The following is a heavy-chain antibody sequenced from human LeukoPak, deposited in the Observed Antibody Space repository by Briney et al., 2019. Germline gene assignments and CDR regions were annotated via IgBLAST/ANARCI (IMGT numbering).Heavy chain of an antibody. J-gene: IGHJ2*01. CDR3: ARVLRLGELSSRDWYFDL. CDR2: IYYSGST. V-gene: IGHV4-59*01. CDR1: GFTFTSYA. D-gene: IGHD3-16*02. Sequence: GSLRLSCAASGFTFTSYAMTWVRQPPGKGLEWIGYIYYSGSTNYNPSLKSRVTISVDTSKNQFSLKLSSVTAADTAVYYCARVLRLGELSSRDWYFDLWGRGTLVTVSS.